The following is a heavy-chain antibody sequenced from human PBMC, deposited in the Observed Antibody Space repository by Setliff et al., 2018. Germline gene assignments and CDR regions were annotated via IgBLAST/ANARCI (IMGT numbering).Heavy chain of an antibody. CDR1: GGSFSGYY. CDR3: ARGPTFLEWFYYYYGMDV. V-gene: IGHV4-34*01. Sequence: SETLSLTCAVYGGSFSGYYWSWIRQPPGKGLEWIGEINHSGSTNYNPSLKSRVTISVDTSKNQFSLKLSSVTAADTAVYYCARGPTFLEWFYYYYGMDVWGQGTTVTVSS. J-gene: IGHJ6*02. D-gene: IGHD3-3*01. CDR2: INHSGST.